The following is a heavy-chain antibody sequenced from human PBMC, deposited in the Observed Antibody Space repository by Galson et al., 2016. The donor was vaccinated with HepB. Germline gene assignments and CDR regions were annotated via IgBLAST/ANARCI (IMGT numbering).Heavy chain of an antibody. D-gene: IGHD5-18*01. V-gene: IGHV1-2*04. CDR1: GYIFTAYY. CDR2: INPKSGGT. Sequence: SCKASGYIFTAYYIHWVRQAPGQGLEWMGWINPKSGGTNTAQKFQGWVTMTSDTSITTAYMELSRLKSADTAVYYCARDPATTSLVTQLGSWGQGTLVTVSS. CDR3: ARDPATTSLVTQLGS. J-gene: IGHJ1*01.